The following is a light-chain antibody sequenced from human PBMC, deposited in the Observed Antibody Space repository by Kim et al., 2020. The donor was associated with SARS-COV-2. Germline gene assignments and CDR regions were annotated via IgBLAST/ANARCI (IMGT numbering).Light chain of an antibody. CDR2: KAS. V-gene: IGKV1-5*03. CDR1: QSISSW. Sequence: SQLVEDAVTTTCQDSQSISSWLAWYQQEPGKAPKLLIDKASRLESGVPSRISGSGSGTEFTLTISSLQPDDFATYYCQQYNSFWTFGQGTKVEIK. CDR3: QQYNSFWT. J-gene: IGKJ1*01.